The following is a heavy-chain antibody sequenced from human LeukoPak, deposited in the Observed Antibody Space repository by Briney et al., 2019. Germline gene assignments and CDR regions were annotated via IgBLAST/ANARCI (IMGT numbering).Heavy chain of an antibody. V-gene: IGHV3-72*01. CDR2: TRSKANGYTT. J-gene: IGHJ3*02. Sequence: PGGSLRLSCAASAFTFSDHYMDWVRQAPGEGLEWVGRTRSKANGYTTEYAASVKGRFTISRDDSKNSLYLQMNSLRSEDTAVYYCARGNRLAVAGSSDAFDIWGQGTMVTVSS. CDR1: AFTFSDHY. D-gene: IGHD6-19*01. CDR3: ARGNRLAVAGSSDAFDI.